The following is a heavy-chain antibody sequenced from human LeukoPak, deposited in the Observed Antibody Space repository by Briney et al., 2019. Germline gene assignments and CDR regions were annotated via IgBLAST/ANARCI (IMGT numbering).Heavy chain of an antibody. V-gene: IGHV3-7*03. Sequence: GGPLTLSWPATGSILSSYRLSGVGQPPGKGREGVANIKKDGSEKYYGDSVRGRFTISRDNAENSLYLEMNSLRAEDTAVYYCARDLVGVDYLDYWGQGTLVTVSS. D-gene: IGHD3-16*01. CDR1: GSILSSYR. J-gene: IGHJ4*02. CDR2: IKKDGSEK. CDR3: ARDLVGVDYLDY.